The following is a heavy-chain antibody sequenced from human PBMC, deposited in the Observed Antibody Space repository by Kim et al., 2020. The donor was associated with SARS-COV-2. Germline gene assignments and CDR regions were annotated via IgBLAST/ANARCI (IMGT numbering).Heavy chain of an antibody. V-gene: IGHV4-28*01. Sequence: YYDPALKSRVTMSVDTSKNQFSLRLSSVTAVDTAVYYCARCDGSYWYFDLWGRGTLVTVSS. D-gene: IGHD1-26*01. CDR3: ARCDGSYWYFDL. J-gene: IGHJ2*01.